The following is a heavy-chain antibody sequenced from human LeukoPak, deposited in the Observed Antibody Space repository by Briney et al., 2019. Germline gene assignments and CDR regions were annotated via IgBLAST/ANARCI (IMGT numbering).Heavy chain of an antibody. CDR3: ARDPALVAVAGNDAFDI. CDR2: LSAYNGNT. D-gene: IGHD6-19*01. V-gene: IGHV1-18*01. Sequence: ASVKVSCKASGYTFTSYGINWVRQAPGQGLEWMGWLSAYNGNTNYAQKLQGRVTMTTDTSTSTAYMELRSLRSDDTAVYYCARDPALVAVAGNDAFDIWDQGTMVTVSS. J-gene: IGHJ3*02. CDR1: GYTFTSYG.